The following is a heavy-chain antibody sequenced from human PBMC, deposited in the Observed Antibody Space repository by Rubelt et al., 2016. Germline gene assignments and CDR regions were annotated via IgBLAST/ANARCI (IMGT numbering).Heavy chain of an antibody. CDR2: VYYSGST. CDR3: ARHLQKYYYYGMDV. V-gene: IGHV4-59*12. J-gene: IGHJ6*02. Sequence: GYVYYSGSTNYNPSLKSRVTISVDTSKNQFSLKLSSVTAADTAVYYCARHLQKYYYYGMDVWGQGTTVTVSS.